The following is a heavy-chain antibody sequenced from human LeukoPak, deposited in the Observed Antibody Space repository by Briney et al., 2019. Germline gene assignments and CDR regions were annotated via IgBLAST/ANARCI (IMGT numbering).Heavy chain of an antibody. D-gene: IGHD1-14*01. Sequence: GGSLRLSCAASGFTFSSYSMNWVRQAPGKGLEWVSSISSSSSYIYYADSVKGRFTISRDNAKNSLYLQMNSLRAEDTAVYYCAKPAKTDYADYWGQGTLVTVSS. V-gene: IGHV3-21*04. J-gene: IGHJ4*02. CDR3: AKPAKTDYADY. CDR1: GFTFSSYS. CDR2: ISSSSSYI.